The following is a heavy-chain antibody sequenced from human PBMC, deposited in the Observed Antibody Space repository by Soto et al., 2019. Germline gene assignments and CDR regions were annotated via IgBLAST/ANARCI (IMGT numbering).Heavy chain of an antibody. CDR2: ISPLTDIP. Sequence: QVQLVQSGTEVKKPGSSVKVSCKASGGTFRNYPINWVRQAPGQGLEWMGSISPLTDIPDYAQNFQARLTISADKSTSTAYMELSSLTSDDTAMYFCARGPLVVLNYFESWGQGTLVTVSS. J-gene: IGHJ4*02. V-gene: IGHV1-69*02. CDR3: ARGPLVVLNYFES. CDR1: GGTFRNYP.